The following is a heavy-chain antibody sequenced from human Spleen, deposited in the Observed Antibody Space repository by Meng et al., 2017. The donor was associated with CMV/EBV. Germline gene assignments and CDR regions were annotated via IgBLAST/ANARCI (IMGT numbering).Heavy chain of an antibody. CDR1: GGRISSSSYY. D-gene: IGHD3-10*01. CDR3: ARVHFGSGSYKWFDP. J-gene: IGHJ5*02. Sequence: SETLSLTCTVPGGRISSSSYYWGWIRQPPGKGLEWIGSLYYTGSTSYNPSLKSRVTRSVDTTRNQFSLKLSSVTAADTAVYYCARVHFGSGSYKWFDPWGQGTLVTVSS. V-gene: IGHV4-39*07. CDR2: LYYTGST.